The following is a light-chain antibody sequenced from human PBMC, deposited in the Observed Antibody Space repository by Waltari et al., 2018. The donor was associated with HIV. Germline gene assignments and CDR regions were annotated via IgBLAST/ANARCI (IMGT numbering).Light chain of an antibody. CDR1: KSAIAS. J-gene: IGLJ2*01. Sequence: QSALTQPASVSGSPGQSITIPCTATKSAIASVSWYQQPPGKAPRLLIYDVTNRPSGVPSRFSGSKSAYTASLTISGLQAEDEADYYCSSYTDSDTHVIFGGGTRLT. CDR3: SSYTDSDTHVI. CDR2: DVT. V-gene: IGLV2-14*03.